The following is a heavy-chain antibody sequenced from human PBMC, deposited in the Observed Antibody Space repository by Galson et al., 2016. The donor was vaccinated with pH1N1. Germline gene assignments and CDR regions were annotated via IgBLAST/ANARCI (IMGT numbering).Heavy chain of an antibody. J-gene: IGHJ1*01. CDR1: GGTFSSYG. CDR3: ATCYSSSWCHQHFQH. D-gene: IGHD6-13*01. V-gene: IGHV1-69*10. Sequence: SVKVSCKASGGTFSSYGISWVRQAPGQGLEWMGGIIPIVGMANYAQKFQGRVTMTADISTTTAYMELSSLRSEDTAVYYCATCYSSSWCHQHFQHWGQGSLVTVSS. CDR2: IIPIVGMA.